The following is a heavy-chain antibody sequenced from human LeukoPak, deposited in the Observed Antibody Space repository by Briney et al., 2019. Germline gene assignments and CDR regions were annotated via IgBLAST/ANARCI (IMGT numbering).Heavy chain of an antibody. V-gene: IGHV3-33*06. CDR2: IWYDGSNK. CDR3: AKDGSGRGYSYGYGDY. CDR1: GFTFSSYG. D-gene: IGHD5-18*01. Sequence: GGSLVLSCAAAGFTFSSYGMHWVRQAPGKGLEWVAVIWYDGSNKYYADSVKGRFTISRDNSKNTLYLQMNSLRAEDTAVYYCAKDGSGRGYSYGYGDYWGQGTLVTVSS. J-gene: IGHJ4*02.